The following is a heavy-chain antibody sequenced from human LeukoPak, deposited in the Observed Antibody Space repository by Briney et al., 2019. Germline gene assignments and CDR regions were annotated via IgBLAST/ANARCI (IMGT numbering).Heavy chain of an antibody. V-gene: IGHV4-61*01. Sequence: PSETLSLTCTVSGGSISSGSYYWSWIQQPPGKGLEWIGYIFYSGSTNYNPSLKSRVTISVDKSKNQFSLKLKSVTAADTAVYYCARAGAWQIDPWGQGTLVTVSS. J-gene: IGHJ5*02. CDR1: GGSISSGSYY. D-gene: IGHD3-10*01. CDR3: ARAGAWQIDP. CDR2: IFYSGST.